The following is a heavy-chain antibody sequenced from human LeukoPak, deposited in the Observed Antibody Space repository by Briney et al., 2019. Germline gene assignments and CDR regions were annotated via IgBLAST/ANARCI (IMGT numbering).Heavy chain of an antibody. D-gene: IGHD6-19*01. V-gene: IGHV3-43*02. CDR3: AKDIATSSGFDY. J-gene: IGHJ4*02. Sequence: PGGSLRLSCAASGFTFDDYAMHLVRQAPGKGLEWVSLISGDGGSTYYADSVKGRFTISRDNSKNYLYLQMNSLRTEDTALYYCAKDIATSSGFDYWGQGTLVTASS. CDR1: GFTFDDYA. CDR2: ISGDGGST.